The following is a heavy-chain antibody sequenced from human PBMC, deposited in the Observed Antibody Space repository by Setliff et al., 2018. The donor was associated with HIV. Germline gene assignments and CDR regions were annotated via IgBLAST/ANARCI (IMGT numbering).Heavy chain of an antibody. Sequence: PGGSLRLSCAASGFTFSSYAMHWVRQAPGKGLEWVAVIQYDGSNKYYAESVKGRFTISRDNSKSTLYLQMNSLRPEDRAVYYCATTHHYARSGYYGWGQGTLVTVSS. CDR2: IQYDGSNK. J-gene: IGHJ4*02. CDR1: GFTFSSYA. D-gene: IGHD3-22*01. CDR3: ATTHHYARSGYYG. V-gene: IGHV3-30*01.